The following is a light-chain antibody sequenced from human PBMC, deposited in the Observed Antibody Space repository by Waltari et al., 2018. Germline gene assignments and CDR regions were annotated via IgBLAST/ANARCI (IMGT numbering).Light chain of an antibody. J-gene: IGKJ1*01. CDR3: QQSYSTPRT. CDR2: AAS. Sequence: DIQMTQSPSSLSASVGDRVTITCRASQSISSYLNLYQQKPGKAPKLLIYAASSLQSGVPSRFSGSGSGTDFTLTISSLQPEDFATYYCQQSYSTPRTFGQGTKVEIK. V-gene: IGKV1-39*01. CDR1: QSISSY.